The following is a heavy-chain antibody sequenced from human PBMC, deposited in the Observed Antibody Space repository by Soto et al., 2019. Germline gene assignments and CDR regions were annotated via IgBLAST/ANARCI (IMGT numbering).Heavy chain of an antibody. CDR2: ISGSGDST. J-gene: IGHJ4*02. V-gene: IGHV3-23*01. Sequence: EVQLLESGGGLVQPGGSLRLSCAASGFTFSSYAMSWVRQAPGKGLEWVLVISGSGDSTYYADSVKGRFTISRDNTKNKLYLQMNSLRAEDTAVYYCAKSATGTYFDSWGQGTLVTVSS. CDR3: AKSATGTYFDS. D-gene: IGHD1-1*01. CDR1: GFTFSSYA.